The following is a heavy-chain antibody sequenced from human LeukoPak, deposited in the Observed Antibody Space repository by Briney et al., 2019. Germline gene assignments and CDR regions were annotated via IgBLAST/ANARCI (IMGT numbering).Heavy chain of an antibody. CDR3: VRDGPFGSGTFGY. J-gene: IGHJ4*02. Sequence: RGSLRLSCVASGFSFSRSWMSWVRQAPGKGLEWVANIKVDGSEKHYLDSVEGRFIISRDNAKNSLHLQMNNLRAEDTAEYYCVRDGPFGSGTFGYWAQGTLVIVSS. D-gene: IGHD3-10*01. V-gene: IGHV3-7*01. CDR2: IKVDGSEK. CDR1: GFSFSRSW.